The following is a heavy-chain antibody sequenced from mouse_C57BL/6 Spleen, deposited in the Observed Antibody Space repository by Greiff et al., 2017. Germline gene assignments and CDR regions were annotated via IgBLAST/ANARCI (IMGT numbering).Heavy chain of an antibody. V-gene: IGHV1-55*01. Sequence: QVHVKQPGAELVKPGASVKMSCKASGYTFTSYWITWVKQRPGQGLEGIGDIYPGSGSTNYNEKFKSKATLTVDTSSSTAYMQLSSLTSEYSAVYYCARKRYYGNFDYWGQGTTLTVSS. CDR2: IYPGSGST. J-gene: IGHJ2*01. CDR1: GYTFTSYW. CDR3: ARKRYYGNFDY. D-gene: IGHD1-1*02.